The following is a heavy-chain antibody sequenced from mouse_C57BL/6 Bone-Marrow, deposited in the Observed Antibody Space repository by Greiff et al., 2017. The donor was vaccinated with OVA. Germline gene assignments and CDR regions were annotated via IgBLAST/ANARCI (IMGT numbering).Heavy chain of an antibody. V-gene: IGHV5-2*01. D-gene: IGHD2-1*01. CDR1: EYEFTSHD. CDR3: ARHAYGNYNWYFDV. J-gene: IGHJ1*03. CDR2: INSDGGST. Sequence: EVNVVESGGGLVQPGESLKLSCESYEYEFTSHDMSWVRKTPEKRLELVAAINSDGGSTYYPDTMERRFIISRDNTKKTLYLQMSSLRSEDTALYYCARHAYGNYNWYFDVWGTGTTVTVSS.